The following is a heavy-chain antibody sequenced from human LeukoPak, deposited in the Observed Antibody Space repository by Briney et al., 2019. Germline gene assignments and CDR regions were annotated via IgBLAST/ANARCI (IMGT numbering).Heavy chain of an antibody. CDR1: GYTFTNYG. J-gene: IGHJ5*02. CDR2: ISAYNGNT. D-gene: IGHD3-10*01. CDR3: ARDYGRIRYYYGSGRNHGFDP. Sequence: ASVKVSCKASGYTFTNYGITWVRQAPGQGLEWMGWISAYNGNTNYAQNLQGRVTMTTDTSTSTAYMEVRSLRSDDTAVYYCARDYGRIRYYYGSGRNHGFDPWGQGTLVTVSS. V-gene: IGHV1-18*01.